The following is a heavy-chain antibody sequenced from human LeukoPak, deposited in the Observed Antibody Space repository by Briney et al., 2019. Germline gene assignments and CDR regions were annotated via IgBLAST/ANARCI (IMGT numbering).Heavy chain of an antibody. J-gene: IGHJ4*02. V-gene: IGHV1-18*01. D-gene: IGHD3-3*01. CDR2: ISAYNGNT. CDR1: GYTFTSYG. Sequence: ASVKVSCRASGYTFTSYGISWVRQAPGQGLEWMGWISAYNGNTNYAQKLQGRVTMTTDTSTSTAYMELRSLRSDDTAVYYCARSSQTYDFWSGYHSYYFDYWGQGTLVTVSS. CDR3: ARSSQTYDFWSGYHSYYFDY.